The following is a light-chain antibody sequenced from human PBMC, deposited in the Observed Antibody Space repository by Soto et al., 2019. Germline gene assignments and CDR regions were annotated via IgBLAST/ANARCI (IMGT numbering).Light chain of an antibody. V-gene: IGKV2D-29*01. CDR1: QSLLYSDGKTY. J-gene: IGKJ5*01. CDR3: MQSVHLPIT. CDR2: EVS. Sequence: ETVMTQTPLSLSVTPGQPASISCKSSQSLLYSDGKTYLYWYLQKPGQPPQLLIWEVSNRFSGAPERFSGSGSRTDFTLKISRVEAEDVGVYFCMQSVHLPITFGQGTRLEIK.